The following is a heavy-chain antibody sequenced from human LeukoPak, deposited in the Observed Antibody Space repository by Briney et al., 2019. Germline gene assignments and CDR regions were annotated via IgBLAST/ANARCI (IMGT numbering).Heavy chain of an antibody. D-gene: IGHD4-17*01. J-gene: IGHJ6*02. CDR1: GYTFTSYG. Sequence: ASVKVSCQASGYTFTSYGISWVRPAPGQGLEWMGWISAYNGNTNYAQKLQGRVTMTTDTSTSTAYMELRSLRSDDTAVYYCARDKATVTTSYYYYSMDVWGQGTTVTVSS. CDR2: ISAYNGNT. V-gene: IGHV1-18*01. CDR3: ARDKATVTTSYYYYSMDV.